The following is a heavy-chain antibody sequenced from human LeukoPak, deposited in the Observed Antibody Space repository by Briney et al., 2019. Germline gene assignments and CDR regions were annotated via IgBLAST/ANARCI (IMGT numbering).Heavy chain of an antibody. Sequence: GGSLRLSCAASGFTFSSYWMHWVRQAPGKGLVWVSRINSDGSSTYYADSVKGRFTISRDNSKNTLYLHINSLRAEDTAVYYCVKVNPLDYWGQGTLVIVSS. CDR2: INSDGSST. D-gene: IGHD3-10*01. V-gene: IGHV3-74*01. CDR1: GFTFSSYW. J-gene: IGHJ4*02. CDR3: VKVNPLDY.